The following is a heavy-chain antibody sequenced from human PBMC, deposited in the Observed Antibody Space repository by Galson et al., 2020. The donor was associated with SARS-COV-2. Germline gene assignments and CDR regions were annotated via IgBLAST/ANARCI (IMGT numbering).Heavy chain of an antibody. CDR1: GFTFSDYW. CDR3: TREGWQGGY. D-gene: IGHD2-15*01. V-gene: IGHV3-7*01. J-gene: IGHJ4*02. Sequence: GGSLRLSCVVSGFTFSDYWMNWIRQAPGKGLEWVANIRGDGSETNYADPVQGRFSISRDNAVDTLYLEMNSLRVDDTAVYYCTREGWQGGYWGQGTRVTVSS. CDR2: IRGDGSET.